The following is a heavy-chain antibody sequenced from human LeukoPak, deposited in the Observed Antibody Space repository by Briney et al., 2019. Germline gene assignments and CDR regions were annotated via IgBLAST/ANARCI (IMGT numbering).Heavy chain of an antibody. CDR3: ARAEVLRFLEWSYNYFDY. D-gene: IGHD3-3*01. J-gene: IGHJ4*02. V-gene: IGHV1-69*13. CDR1: GGTFSSYA. Sequence: ASVKVSCKASGGTFSSYAISWVRQAPGQGLEWMGGIIPIFGTANYAQKFQGRVTITADESTSTAYMELSSLRSEDTAVYYCARAEVLRFLEWSYNYFDYWGQGTLVTVSS. CDR2: IIPIFGTA.